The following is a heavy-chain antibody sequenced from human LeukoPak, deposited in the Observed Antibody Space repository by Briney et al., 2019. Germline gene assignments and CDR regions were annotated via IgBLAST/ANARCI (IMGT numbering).Heavy chain of an antibody. V-gene: IGHV3-9*01. D-gene: IGHD7-27*01. CDR1: GFTFDNYA. CDR3: AKWGQGFDY. Sequence: GGSLRLSCAASGFTFDNYAMHWVRQAPGKGLEWVSGITWNSGTIGYADSVKGRFTISRDNAKNSLYLQMNSLRAEDTALYYCAKWGQGFDYWGQGTLVTVSS. CDR2: ITWNSGTI. J-gene: IGHJ4*02.